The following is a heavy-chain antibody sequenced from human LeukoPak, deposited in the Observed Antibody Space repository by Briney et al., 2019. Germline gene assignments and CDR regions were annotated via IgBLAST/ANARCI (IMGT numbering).Heavy chain of an antibody. D-gene: IGHD3-10*01. CDR2: ISYDGRHQ. CDR1: GFIFSNYG. J-gene: IGHJ1*01. Sequence: GGSLRLSCAASGFIFSNYGMHWVRQAPGKGLEWVALISYDGRHQYYADFVKGRFTISRDNAKNSLYLHMSSLTAEDTAIYFCTFLVREPQHWGRGTLVTVSS. V-gene: IGHV3-30*03. CDR3: TFLVREPQH.